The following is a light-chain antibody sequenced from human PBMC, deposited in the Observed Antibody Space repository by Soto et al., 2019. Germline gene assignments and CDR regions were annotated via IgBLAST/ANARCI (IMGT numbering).Light chain of an antibody. J-gene: IGKJ4*01. V-gene: IGKV3-20*01. CDR3: QQYGTSRALT. CDR1: QSVTSNY. CDR2: GAS. Sequence: EIVSTQSPGTLSLSPGERATLSCRASQSVTSNYLAWYQQKPDQTPRLLIYGASNRATGVPDRFSGSGSGTDFTLTISRLEPEDFAVYYCQQYGTSRALTFGGGTKVEIK.